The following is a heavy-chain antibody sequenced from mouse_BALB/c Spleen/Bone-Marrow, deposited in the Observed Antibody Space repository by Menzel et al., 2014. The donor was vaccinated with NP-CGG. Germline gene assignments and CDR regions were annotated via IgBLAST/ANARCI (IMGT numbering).Heavy chain of an antibody. CDR2: IYPGSGSI. Sequence: QVQLQQSGPELVKPGASVKMSCKASGYTFTDYIINWVKQRTGQGLEWIGEIYPGSGSIYYNEKFKGKATLTADKSSNTAYMQFSSLTSEDSAVYFCARSPNWGPYYAMDYWGQGTSVTVSS. J-gene: IGHJ4*01. V-gene: IGHV1-77*01. D-gene: IGHD4-1*01. CDR3: ARSPNWGPYYAMDY. CDR1: GYTFTDYI.